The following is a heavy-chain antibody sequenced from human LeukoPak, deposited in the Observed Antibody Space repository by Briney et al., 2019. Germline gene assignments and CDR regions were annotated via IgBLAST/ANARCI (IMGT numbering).Heavy chain of an antibody. D-gene: IGHD2-21*02. CDR3: ARVSTVTAIPVYFDY. V-gene: IGHV4-59*01. CDR1: GGSISSYY. Sequence: SETLSLTCTVSGGSISSYYWSWIRQPPGKGLEWIGYIYYSGSTNYNPSLKSRVTISVDTSKNQLSLKLSSVTAADTAVYYCARVSTVTAIPVYFDYWGQGTLVTVSS. CDR2: IYYSGST. J-gene: IGHJ4*02.